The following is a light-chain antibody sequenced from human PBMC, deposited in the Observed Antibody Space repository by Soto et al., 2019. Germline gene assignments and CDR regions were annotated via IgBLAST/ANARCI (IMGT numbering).Light chain of an antibody. Sequence: EIVLTQSPATLSLSPGERATLSCRASQSVSSYLAWYQQKPGQAPRLLIYDASNRATGIPARFSGSGSGTDFTLTISSLETEDFAVYYCQQRSHWPPWTFGQGTQVEIK. CDR1: QSVSSY. CDR3: QQRSHWPPWT. J-gene: IGKJ1*01. CDR2: DAS. V-gene: IGKV3-11*01.